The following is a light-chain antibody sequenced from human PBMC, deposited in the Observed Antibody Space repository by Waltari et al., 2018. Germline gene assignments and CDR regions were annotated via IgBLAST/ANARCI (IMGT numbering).Light chain of an antibody. CDR1: QGISTY. CDR2: AAS. CDR3: LQYNSNPWT. J-gene: IGKJ1*01. Sequence: DIQMTQSPSSLSASAGDRVTITCRASQGISTYLNWYQQKPGKAPKRLIYAASSLESGVPSRFSGSGSGTDFTLTISSLQPEDSATYYCLQYNSNPWTFGQGTKVEIK. V-gene: IGKV1-17*01.